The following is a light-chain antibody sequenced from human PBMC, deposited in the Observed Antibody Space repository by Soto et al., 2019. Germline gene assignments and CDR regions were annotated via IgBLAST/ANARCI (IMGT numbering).Light chain of an antibody. CDR3: QQYTNWPPTYT. Sequence: EIVMTQSPATLSVSPGERVTLSCRASQGISNSLAWFQQKPGQAPRLLIYGASTRATGIPDRFSGSGSRTEFTLTISSLQYEDLALYYCQQYTNWPPTYTFGQGTKLEIK. V-gene: IGKV3-15*01. J-gene: IGKJ2*01. CDR2: GAS. CDR1: QGISNS.